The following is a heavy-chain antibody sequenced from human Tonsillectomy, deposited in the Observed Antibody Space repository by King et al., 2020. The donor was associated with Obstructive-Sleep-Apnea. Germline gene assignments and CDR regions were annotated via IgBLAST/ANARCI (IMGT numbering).Heavy chain of an antibody. D-gene: IGHD1-26*01. V-gene: IGHV4-59*01. CDR2: IYSSGTT. J-gene: IGHJ5*02. CDR1: GGSISGYY. Sequence: QLQESGPGLVKPSETLSLTCTVSGGSISGYYWSWIRQPPGKGIEWIAYIYSSGTTNYNPSHKIRVTISLDTSKNLFSLKLNSVTAADTAVYYCARQANSYLTLGWFDPWGQGTLVTVSS. CDR3: ARQANSYLTLGWFDP.